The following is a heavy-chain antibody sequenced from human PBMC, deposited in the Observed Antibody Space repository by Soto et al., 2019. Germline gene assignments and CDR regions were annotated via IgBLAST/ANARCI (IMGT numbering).Heavy chain of an antibody. CDR1: GGSSSSGDYC. J-gene: IGHJ5*02. Sequence: PSETLPLTCTVSGGSSSSGDYCWSWIRQPPGKGLEWIGYIYYSGSTYYNPSLKSRVTISVDTSKNQFSLKLSSVTAADTAVYYCARYGLVVVDPWGQGTLLTVSS. D-gene: IGHD2-15*01. CDR2: IYYSGST. V-gene: IGHV4-30-4*01. CDR3: ARYGLVVVDP.